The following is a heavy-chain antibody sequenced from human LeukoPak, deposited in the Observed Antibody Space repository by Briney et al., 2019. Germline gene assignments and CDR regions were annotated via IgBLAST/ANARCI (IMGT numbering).Heavy chain of an antibody. CDR3: ATVGCSSTSCSTGYYYYYYMDV. V-gene: IGHV1-24*01. CDR2: FDPEDGET. J-gene: IGHJ6*03. CDR1: GYTLTELS. Sequence: ASVKVSCKVSGYTLTELSMHWVRQAPGKGLEWMGGFDPEDGETIYAQKFHGRVTMTEDTSTDTAYMELSSLRSEDTAVYYCATVGCSSTSCSTGYYYYYYMDVWGKGTTVTVSS. D-gene: IGHD2-2*02.